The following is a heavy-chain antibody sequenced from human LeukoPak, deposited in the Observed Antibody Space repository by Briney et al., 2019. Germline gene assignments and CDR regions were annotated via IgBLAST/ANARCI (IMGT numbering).Heavy chain of an antibody. J-gene: IGHJ5*02. CDR2: IYYSGST. V-gene: IGHV4-30-4*07. D-gene: IGHD3-10*01. Sequence: SETLSLTCAVSGGSISSGDYSWSWIRQPPGEGLEWIGNIYYSGSTYYNPSLKSRVNISVDTSKNQFSLKLTSVTAADTAVYYCARSQLYGSGSYQGRWFDPWGQGTLVTVSS. CDR1: GGSISSGDYS. CDR3: ARSQLYGSGSYQGRWFDP.